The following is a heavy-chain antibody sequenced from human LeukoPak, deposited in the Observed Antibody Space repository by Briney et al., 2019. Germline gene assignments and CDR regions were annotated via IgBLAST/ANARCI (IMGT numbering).Heavy chain of an antibody. CDR2: IYDSGST. CDR3: ARQPPNWNSFDY. J-gene: IGHJ4*02. V-gene: IGHV4-39*01. Sequence: PSETLSLTCTVSGGSISSSSYYWGWLRQPPGKGLEWIGSIYDSGSTYYNPSLKSRVTISVDTSKNQFSLKLSSVTAADTAVYYCARQPPNWNSFDYWGQGTLVTVSS. CDR1: GGSISSSSYY. D-gene: IGHD1-1*01.